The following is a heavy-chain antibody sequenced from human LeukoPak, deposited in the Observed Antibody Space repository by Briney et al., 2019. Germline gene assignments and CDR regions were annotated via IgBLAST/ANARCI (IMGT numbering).Heavy chain of an antibody. CDR2: IHYDGTNK. CDR1: GFTFGIYG. Sequence: GGSLRLSCTASGFTFGIYGMHWVRQAPGKGLEWVAFIHYDGTNKYYADSVKGRFTISRDNSKNTLYLQMNSLRAEDTAVYYCAKDTGGYKPNNWFDPWGQGTLVTVSS. D-gene: IGHD5-24*01. J-gene: IGHJ5*02. CDR3: AKDTGGYKPNNWFDP. V-gene: IGHV3-30*02.